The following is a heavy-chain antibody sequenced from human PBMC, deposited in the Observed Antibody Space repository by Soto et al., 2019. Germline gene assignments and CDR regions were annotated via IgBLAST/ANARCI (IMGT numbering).Heavy chain of an antibody. CDR1: GFTFSNYA. D-gene: IGHD3-16*01. J-gene: IGHJ4*02. CDR2: ISGSGGRS. V-gene: IGHV3-23*01. Sequence: EVQLLDSGGGLVQPGGSLRLSCAASGFTFSNYAMTWVRQGPGKGLEWVSGISGSGGRSYYAVSVKGRFPISRDNSKSTLYLQMNSLRAEDTAVYYCAKAYFVWSSEQPYYFDYWGQGTLVTVSS. CDR3: AKAYFVWSSEQPYYFDY.